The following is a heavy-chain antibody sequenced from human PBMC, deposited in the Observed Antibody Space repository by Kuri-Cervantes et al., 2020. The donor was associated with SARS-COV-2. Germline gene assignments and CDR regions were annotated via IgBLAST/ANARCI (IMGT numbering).Heavy chain of an antibody. CDR3: ARDLRLVFGVALPVEAFSPLNQDDAFDI. V-gene: IGHV1-2*06. CDR1: GYTFIDYY. D-gene: IGHD3-3*01. Sequence: ASVKVSCKASGYTFIDYYMNWVPQAPGQGLEWMGRINPNSGGTNYAQKFQGRVTMTRDTSISTAYMELSRLRSDDTAVYYCARDLRLVFGVALPVEAFSPLNQDDAFDIWGQGTMVTVSS. J-gene: IGHJ3*02. CDR2: INPNSGGT.